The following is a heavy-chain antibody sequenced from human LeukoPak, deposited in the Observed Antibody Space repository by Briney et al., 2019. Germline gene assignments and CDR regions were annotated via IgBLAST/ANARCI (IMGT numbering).Heavy chain of an antibody. CDR1: GFTFSSYW. V-gene: IGHV3-74*01. CDR3: ARDHTGIVGANY. J-gene: IGHJ4*02. Sequence: GGSLRLSCAASGFTFSSYWMHWVRQAPGKGLVWVSRINSDGSSTSYADSVKGRFTISRDNAKNTVYLQMNSLRAEDTAVYYCARDHTGIVGANYWGQGTLVTVSS. CDR2: INSDGSST. D-gene: IGHD1-26*01.